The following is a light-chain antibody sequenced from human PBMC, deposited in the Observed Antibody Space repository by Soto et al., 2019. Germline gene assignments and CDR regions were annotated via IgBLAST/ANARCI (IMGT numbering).Light chain of an antibody. CDR1: QSVSSSY. V-gene: IGKV3-20*01. Sequence: EIVLTQSPGTLSLSPGERATLSCRASQSVSSSYLAWYQQKPGQAPRLLIYGASSRATGIPDRFSGSGSGTDVTLTISRLEPEDCALYYCQQYGSSPLTFGGGTKVEIK. CDR3: QQYGSSPLT. CDR2: GAS. J-gene: IGKJ4*01.